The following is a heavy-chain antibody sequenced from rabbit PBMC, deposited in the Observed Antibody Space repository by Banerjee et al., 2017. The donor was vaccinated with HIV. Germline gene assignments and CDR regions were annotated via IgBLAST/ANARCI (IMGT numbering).Heavy chain of an antibody. CDR1: GFDFSSSYY. CDR3: ARDLAGVVGWNFGL. D-gene: IGHD4-1*01. V-gene: IGHV1S40*01. Sequence: QSLEESGGGLVQPEGSLTLTCKASGFDFSSSYYMCWVRQAPGKGLEWIACAGGGSSGSTWYASWAKGRFTISKTSSTTVTLQMTSLTAADTATYFCARDLAGVVGWNFGLWGPGTLVTVS. J-gene: IGHJ6*01. CDR2: AGGGSSGST.